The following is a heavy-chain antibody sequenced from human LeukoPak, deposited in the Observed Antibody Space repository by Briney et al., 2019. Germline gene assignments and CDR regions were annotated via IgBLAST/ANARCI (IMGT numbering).Heavy chain of an antibody. CDR3: AKGWFGEYDI. J-gene: IGHJ3*02. CDR2: ISYDGSNK. Sequence: GGSLRLSCAASGFTFSSYGMHWVRQAPGKGLEWVAVISYDGSNKYYADSVKSRFTISRDNSKNTLYLQMNSLRAEDTAVYYCAKGWFGEYDIWGQGTMVTVSS. CDR1: GFTFSSYG. V-gene: IGHV3-30*18. D-gene: IGHD3-10*01.